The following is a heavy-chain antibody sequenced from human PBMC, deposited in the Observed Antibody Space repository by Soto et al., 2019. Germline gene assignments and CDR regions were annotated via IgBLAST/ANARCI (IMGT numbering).Heavy chain of an antibody. D-gene: IGHD2-21*02. Sequence: ESLTISCKGSGYSFTSYWIGWVRQMPGKGLEWMGIIYPGDSDTRDSPSFQGQVTISADKSISTAYLQWSSLKASDTAMYYCARILYCGGDCYPYGMDVWGQGTTVTVSS. CDR2: IYPGDSDT. V-gene: IGHV5-51*01. J-gene: IGHJ6*02. CDR1: GYSFTSYW. CDR3: ARILYCGGDCYPYGMDV.